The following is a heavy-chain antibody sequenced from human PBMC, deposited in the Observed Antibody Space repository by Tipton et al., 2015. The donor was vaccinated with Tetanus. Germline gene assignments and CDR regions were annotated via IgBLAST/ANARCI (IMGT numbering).Heavy chain of an antibody. D-gene: IGHD2-8*01. J-gene: IGHJ4*02. CDR2: INHSGST. V-gene: IGHV4-34*01. Sequence: TLSLTCAVYGGSFSGYYWSWIRQPPGKGLEWIGEINHSGSTNYSPSLKSRVTISVDTSKNQFSLKLSSVTAADTAVYYCARDPSGGVRYFDYWGQGTLVTVSS. CDR3: ARDPSGGVRYFDY. CDR1: GGSFSGYY.